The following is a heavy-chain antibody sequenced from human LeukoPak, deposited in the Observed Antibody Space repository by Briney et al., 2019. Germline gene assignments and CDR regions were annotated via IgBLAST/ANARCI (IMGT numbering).Heavy chain of an antibody. CDR2: INHSGST. CDR3: ATALGPEPGFDY. D-gene: IGHD3-16*01. CDR1: GGSFSGYY. V-gene: IGHV4-34*01. Sequence: SETLSLTCAVYGGSFSGYYWSWIRQPPGKGLEWIGEINHSGSTNYNPSLKSRVTISVDTSKNQFSLKLSSVTAADTAVYYCATALGPEPGFDYWGQGTLVTVSS. J-gene: IGHJ4*02.